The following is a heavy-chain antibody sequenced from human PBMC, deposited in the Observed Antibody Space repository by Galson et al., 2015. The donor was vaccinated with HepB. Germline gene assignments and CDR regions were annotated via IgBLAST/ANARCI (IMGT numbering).Heavy chain of an antibody. D-gene: IGHD3-9*01. CDR1: GFTFSSYA. CDR2: ISGSGGGT. Sequence: SLRLSCAASGFTFSSYAMSWVRQAPGKGLEWVSAISGSGGGTYYADSVKGRFTISRDNSKNTLYLQMNSLRAEDTAVYYCAKDLLRYFDWLLAWGQGTLVTVSS. J-gene: IGHJ5*02. CDR3: AKDLLRYFDWLLA. V-gene: IGHV3-23*01.